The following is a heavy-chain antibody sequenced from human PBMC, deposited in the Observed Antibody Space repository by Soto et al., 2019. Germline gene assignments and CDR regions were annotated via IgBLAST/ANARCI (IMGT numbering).Heavy chain of an antibody. V-gene: IGHV3-33*01. CDR3: ATRGDYYDSSGYELYYYGMDV. Sequence: SGGSLRLSCAASGSTFSSYCMHWVRQAPGKGLEWVAVIWYDGSNKYYADSVKGRFTISRDNSKNTLYLQMNSLRAEDTAVYYCATRGDYYDSSGYELYYYGMDVWGQGTTVTVSS. CDR2: IWYDGSNK. D-gene: IGHD3-22*01. J-gene: IGHJ6*02. CDR1: GSTFSSYC.